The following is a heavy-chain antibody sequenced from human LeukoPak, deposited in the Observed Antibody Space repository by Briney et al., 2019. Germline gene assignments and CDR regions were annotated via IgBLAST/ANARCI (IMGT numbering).Heavy chain of an antibody. CDR1: GFTFGDYV. D-gene: IGHD2-2*01. J-gene: IGHJ4*02. Sequence: GGSLRLSCTASGFTFGDYVMSWVRQAPGKGLEWVGFIRSKAYGGTTKNAASVKGRFTISRDDSRSIAYLQMNSLRAEDTAVYYCARERRNKEIGYCSSTSCYDGLDYWGQGTLVTVSS. CDR3: ARERRNKEIGYCSSTSCYDGLDY. CDR2: IRSKAYGGTT. V-gene: IGHV3-49*04.